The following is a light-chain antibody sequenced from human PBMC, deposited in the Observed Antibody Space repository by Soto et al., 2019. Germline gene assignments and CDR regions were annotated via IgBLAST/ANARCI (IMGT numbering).Light chain of an antibody. Sequence: EIVLTQSPATLSLSPGERATLSCRASQSVSSNLAWYQQKPGQAPRLLIYDASNRASGIQARFSGSGSGTDFTLTISSLEPEDFAVYYCQQRSNWLTFGGGTKVEIK. J-gene: IGKJ4*01. CDR2: DAS. V-gene: IGKV3-11*01. CDR1: QSVSSN. CDR3: QQRSNWLT.